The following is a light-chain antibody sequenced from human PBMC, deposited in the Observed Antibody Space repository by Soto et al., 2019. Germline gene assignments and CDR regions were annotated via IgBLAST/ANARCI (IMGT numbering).Light chain of an antibody. V-gene: IGKV1-5*03. CDR1: QSVSSW. CDR2: KAS. Sequence: IQMTQSPSTLSASVGDRVTITCRASQSVSSWLAWYQQKPGKAPNLLIYKASSLKSGVPSRFSGSGSGTEFTLTISSLQPDDFATYYCQQYNGYFRTFGQGTKVEIK. J-gene: IGKJ1*01. CDR3: QQYNGYFRT.